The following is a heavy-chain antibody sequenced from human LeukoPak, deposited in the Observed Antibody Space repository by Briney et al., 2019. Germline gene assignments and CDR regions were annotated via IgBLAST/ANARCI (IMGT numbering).Heavy chain of an antibody. CDR1: GGSFSGYY. D-gene: IGHD3-16*02. CDR3: ARLWNHDYIWGSDRFFDY. V-gene: IGHV4-34*01. Sequence: SETLSLTCAVYGGSFSGYYWSWIRQPPGKGLEWIGEINHSGSTNYNPSLKSRVTISVDTSKNQFSLKLSSVTAADTAVYYCARLWNHDYIWGSDRFFDYWGQGTLVTVSS. J-gene: IGHJ4*02. CDR2: INHSGST.